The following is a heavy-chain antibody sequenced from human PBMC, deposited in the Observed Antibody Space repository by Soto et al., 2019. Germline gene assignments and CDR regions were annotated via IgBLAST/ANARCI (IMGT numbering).Heavy chain of an antibody. Sequence: PGGSLRLSCATSGFTFRSYAMSWVRQAPGKGLEWVSTIFGRVGSTFYADSVKGRFTVSRDNSKNTLSLQMNSLRAEDTAVYYCAKGSITIIAVVPDLDYWGQGTLVTAPQ. V-gene: IGHV3-23*01. J-gene: IGHJ4*02. D-gene: IGHD3-22*01. CDR1: GFTFRSYA. CDR3: AKGSITIIAVVPDLDY. CDR2: IFGRVGST.